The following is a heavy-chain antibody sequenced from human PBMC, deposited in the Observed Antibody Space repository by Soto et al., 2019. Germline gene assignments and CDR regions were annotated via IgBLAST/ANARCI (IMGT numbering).Heavy chain of an antibody. Sequence: EXLKIYCKSSGYXFTSFLLAWVRQMPGKGLEWMGTIYPGDFDTRYSPSLKGQVTISDDKSINTAYLQWSSLKASDTAMYYFARHQVNVVAARRGCNWFDPWGQGTLVTVS. V-gene: IGHV5-51*01. CDR1: GYXFTSFL. CDR3: ARHQVNVVAARRGCNWFDP. CDR2: IYPGDFDT. J-gene: IGHJ5*02. D-gene: IGHD6-6*01.